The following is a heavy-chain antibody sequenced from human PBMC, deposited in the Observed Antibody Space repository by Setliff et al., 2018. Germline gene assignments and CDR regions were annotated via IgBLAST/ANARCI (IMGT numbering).Heavy chain of an antibody. Sequence: KPSETLSLTCTVSGGSISSYYWSWIRQPAGKGLEWIGRIDTSGSTNYNPSLKSRVTMSVDTSKNQFSLKLISLNAADTAVYYCARAGGGVSFTAYFYFYDRDVWGKGTTVTVSS. CDR1: GGSISSYY. D-gene: IGHD1-26*01. CDR3: ARAGGGVSFTAYFYFYDRDV. CDR2: IDTSGST. V-gene: IGHV4-4*07. J-gene: IGHJ6*03.